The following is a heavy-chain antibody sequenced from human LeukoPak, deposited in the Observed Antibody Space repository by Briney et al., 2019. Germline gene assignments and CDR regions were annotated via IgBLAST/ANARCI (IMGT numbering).Heavy chain of an antibody. CDR2: IRKDGINT. J-gene: IGHJ4*02. Sequence: PGGSLRLSCAASGFSFSDYGMHWVRQAPGKGLEWVPFIRKDGINTNYVDSVKGRFTISRDTSNKMVYLQMNSLRTEDMAVYYCAKDRAGNSWNFDYWGQGILVAVSS. CDR1: GFSFSDYG. D-gene: IGHD6-13*01. CDR3: AKDRAGNSWNFDY. V-gene: IGHV3-30*02.